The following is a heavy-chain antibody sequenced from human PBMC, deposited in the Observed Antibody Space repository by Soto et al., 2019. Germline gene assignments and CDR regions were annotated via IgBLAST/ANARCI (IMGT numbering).Heavy chain of an antibody. V-gene: IGHV1-8*01. D-gene: IGHD3-10*01. J-gene: IGHJ6*02. Sequence: ASVKVSCKASGYTFTSYDINWVRQATGQGLEWMGWMNPNSGNTGYAQKFQGRVTMTRNTSISTAYMELSSLRSEDTAVYYCARQGSNEYYYYGMDVWGQGTTVTVSS. CDR1: GYTFTSYD. CDR3: ARQGSNEYYYYGMDV. CDR2: MNPNSGNT.